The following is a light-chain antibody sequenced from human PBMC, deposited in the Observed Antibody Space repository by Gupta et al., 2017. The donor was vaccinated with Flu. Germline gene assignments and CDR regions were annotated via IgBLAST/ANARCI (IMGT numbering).Light chain of an antibody. V-gene: IGKV1D-12*01. CDR3: QQANSFSRVT. CDR1: QGINSW. CDR2: AAS. J-gene: IGKJ4*01. Sequence: DRVTITCRASQGINSWLAWYQQKPGKAPKLLIYAASSLQSGVPSRFSGSGSGTDFTLTISSLQPEDFATYYCQQANSFSRVTFGGGTKVEIK.